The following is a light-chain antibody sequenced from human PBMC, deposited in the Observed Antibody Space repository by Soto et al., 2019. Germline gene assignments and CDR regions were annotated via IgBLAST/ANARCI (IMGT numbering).Light chain of an antibody. Sequence: EVVLTQSPATLSLSPGERATLSCRASENVRTFVDWYQQKPGQAPRLLIHGASNRATGIPARFSGSGSGTDFTLTISNLEPEDFAVYSCQQYNNWPLTFGGGTKVEIK. CDR2: GAS. CDR1: ENVRTF. J-gene: IGKJ4*01. CDR3: QQYNNWPLT. V-gene: IGKV3-11*01.